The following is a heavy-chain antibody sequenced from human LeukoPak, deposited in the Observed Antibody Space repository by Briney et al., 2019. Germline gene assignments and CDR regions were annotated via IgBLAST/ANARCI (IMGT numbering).Heavy chain of an antibody. CDR3: ARHARSTFSTSWYDS. CDR1: GGSMTSYY. J-gene: IGHJ5*01. V-gene: IGHV4-59*08. Sequence: PSETLSLTCTVSGGSMTSYYWSWIRQPPGKGLEWIAYIYYSGGTNYNPSLKSRVTISVNTSKNQFSLKLSSVTAADTAVYYCARHARSTFSTSWYDSWGQGNLVTVSS. D-gene: IGHD2-2*01. CDR2: IYYSGGT.